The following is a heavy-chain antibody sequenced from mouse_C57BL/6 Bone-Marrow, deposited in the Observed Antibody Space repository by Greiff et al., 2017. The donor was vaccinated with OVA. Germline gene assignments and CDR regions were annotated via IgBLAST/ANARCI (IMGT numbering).Heavy chain of an antibody. Sequence: VKLVESGPGLVQPSQSLSITCTVSGFSLTSYGVHWVRQSPGKGLEWLGVIWSGGSTDYNAAFISRLSISKDNSKSQVFFKMNSLQADDTAIYYCARYGNYGLAWFAYWGQGTLVTVSA. D-gene: IGHD2-1*01. V-gene: IGHV2-2*01. J-gene: IGHJ3*01. CDR1: GFSLTSYG. CDR2: IWSGGST. CDR3: ARYGNYGLAWFAY.